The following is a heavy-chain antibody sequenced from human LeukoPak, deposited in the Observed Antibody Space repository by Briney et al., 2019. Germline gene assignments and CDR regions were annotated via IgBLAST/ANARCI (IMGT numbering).Heavy chain of an antibody. CDR3: ARAGRDGYTSHFLYYYMDF. CDR2: IYYSGST. V-gene: IGHV4-59*01. J-gene: IGHJ6*03. Sequence: PSETLSLTCTVSGGSISSYYWSWIRQPPGKGLEWIGYIYYSGSTNYNPSLKSRVTISVDTSKNQFSLKLSSVTAADTAVYYCARAGRDGYTSHFLYYYMDFWGKGTTVTVSS. D-gene: IGHD5-24*01. CDR1: GGSISSYY.